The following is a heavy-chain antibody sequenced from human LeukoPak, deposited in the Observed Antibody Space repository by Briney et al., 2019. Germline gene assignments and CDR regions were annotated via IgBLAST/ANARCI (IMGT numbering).Heavy chain of an antibody. CDR2: INPNSGGT. CDR1: GYTFTGYY. J-gene: IGHJ4*02. D-gene: IGHD6-19*01. CDR3: ARVRSRAVDFDY. Sequence: ASVKVSCKASGYTFTGYYMHWVRQAPGQGLDWMGWINPNSGGTNYAQKFQGRVTMTRDTSISTAYMELSRLRSDDTAVYYCARVRSRAVDFDYWGQGTLVTVSS. V-gene: IGHV1-2*02.